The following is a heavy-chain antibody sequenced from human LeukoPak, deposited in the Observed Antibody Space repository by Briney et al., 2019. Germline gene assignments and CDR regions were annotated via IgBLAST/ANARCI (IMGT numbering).Heavy chain of an antibody. Sequence: GGSLRLSCAASGFTFTDAWMTWVRQAPGKGLQWVGRIKSKTDGETTDYAAPVKGRFTVSRDDSKNALYLQMNSLKTEDTAVYYCTTGRKGSDYFTYYGMDVWGQGTTVTVSS. D-gene: IGHD2/OR15-2a*01. CDR3: TTGRKGSDYFTYYGMDV. V-gene: IGHV3-15*01. J-gene: IGHJ6*02. CDR1: GFTFTDAW. CDR2: IKSKTDGETT.